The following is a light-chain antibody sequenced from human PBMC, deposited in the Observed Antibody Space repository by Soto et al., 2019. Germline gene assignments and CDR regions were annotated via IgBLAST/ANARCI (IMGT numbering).Light chain of an antibody. Sequence: QSVLTQPPSVSGAPGQRVTISCTGSSSNIGANYDVQWYQQLPGTAPRLLIYGNNNRPSGVPDRISGSKSGTSASLAITGLQAEDEAHYYCQSYDSSLSAVVFGGGIKVTVL. J-gene: IGLJ2*01. V-gene: IGLV1-40*01. CDR1: SSNIGANYD. CDR3: QSYDSSLSAVV. CDR2: GNN.